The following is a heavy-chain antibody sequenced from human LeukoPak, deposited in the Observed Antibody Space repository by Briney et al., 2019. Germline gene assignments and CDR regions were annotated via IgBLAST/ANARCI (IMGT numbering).Heavy chain of an antibody. CDR1: GFIFSSSW. D-gene: IGHD3-22*01. CDR2: IKQDGSQK. Sequence: PGGSLRLSCAASGFIFSSSWMSWVRQAPGKGLEWVANIKQDGSQKHYVDSVKGRFTISRDNAKNSLYLQMNDLRAEDTAVYYCARVLESSGYYSTYPFDYWGQGTLVTVSS. CDR3: ARVLESSGYYSTYPFDY. V-gene: IGHV3-7*01. J-gene: IGHJ4*02.